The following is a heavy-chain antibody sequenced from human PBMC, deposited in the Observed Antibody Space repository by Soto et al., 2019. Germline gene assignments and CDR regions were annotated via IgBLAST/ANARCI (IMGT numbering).Heavy chain of an antibody. Sequence: QVQLVQSGAEVKKPGSSVKVSCKASGGTFSSYAISWVGQAPGQGLEWMGGIIPIFGTANYPQKFQGRVTITADESTSTAYMELSSLRSEDTAVYYCARHVPAAGYYNGMDVWGQGTTVTVSS. CDR2: IIPIFGTA. J-gene: IGHJ6*02. D-gene: IGHD2-2*01. CDR3: ARHVPAAGYYNGMDV. V-gene: IGHV1-69*12. CDR1: GGTFSSYA.